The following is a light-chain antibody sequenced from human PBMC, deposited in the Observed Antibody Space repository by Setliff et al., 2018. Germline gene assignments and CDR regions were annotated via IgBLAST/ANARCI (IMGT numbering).Light chain of an antibody. Sequence: QSVLTQPPSASGSPGQSVTISCTGTSGDVFGYNYVSWYQQYPGKAPKLMIYDVSKRPSGVPDRFSGSKSGNTASLTISGLQAEDEADYYCCSYAGSYPYVFGTGTKVTVL. CDR1: SGDVFGYNY. J-gene: IGLJ1*01. CDR2: DVS. V-gene: IGLV2-11*01. CDR3: CSYAGSYPYV.